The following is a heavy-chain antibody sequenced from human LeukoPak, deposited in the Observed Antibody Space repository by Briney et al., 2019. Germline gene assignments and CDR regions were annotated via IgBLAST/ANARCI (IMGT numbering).Heavy chain of an antibody. D-gene: IGHD6-19*01. V-gene: IGHV3-9*01. CDR1: GFTFDDYA. Sequence: HAGGSLRLSCAASGFTFDDYAMLWVRQAPGKGLEWVSGISWNSGSIGYADSVKGRFTISRDNAKNSLYLQMNSLRAEDTALYYCAKAEEQWLENYYCYYMDVWGKGTTVTVS. J-gene: IGHJ6*03. CDR2: ISWNSGSI. CDR3: AKAEEQWLENYYCYYMDV.